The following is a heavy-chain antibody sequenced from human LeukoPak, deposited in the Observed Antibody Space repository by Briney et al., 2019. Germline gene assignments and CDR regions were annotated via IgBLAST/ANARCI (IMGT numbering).Heavy chain of an antibody. V-gene: IGHV1-18*01. CDR2: ISAYYGNT. J-gene: IGHJ6*03. CDR3: ARVGYCSSTSCRRAYYYYYYMDV. Sequence: GASVKVSCKASGYTFTSYGISWVRQAPGQGLEWMGWISAYYGNTNYAQKLQGRVTMTTDTSTSTAYMELRSLRSDDTAVYYCARVGYCSSTSCRRAYYYYYYMDVWGKGTTVTVSS. CDR1: GYTFTSYG. D-gene: IGHD2-2*01.